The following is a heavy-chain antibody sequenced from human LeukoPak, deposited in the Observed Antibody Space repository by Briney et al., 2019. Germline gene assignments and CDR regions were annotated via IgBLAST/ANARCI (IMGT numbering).Heavy chain of an antibody. CDR3: TRDFVGDDSWSGYFNAFDP. V-gene: IGHV1-8*01. J-gene: IGHJ5*02. CDR2: MSPDTGNT. D-gene: IGHD3-3*01. CDR1: GYTFSTSD. Sequence: ASVKVSCKTSGYTFSTSDINWVRQATGQGLEWMGWMSPDTGNTGYSQKFQGRVTMTRNTSISTAYMELTSLRSDDTAVYYCTRDFVGDDSWSGYFNAFDPWGQGTLVTVSS.